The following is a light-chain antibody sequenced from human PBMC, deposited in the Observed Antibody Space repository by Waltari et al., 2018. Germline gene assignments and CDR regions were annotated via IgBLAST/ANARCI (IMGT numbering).Light chain of an antibody. V-gene: IGLV2-23*02. CDR3: CSYAGSSTFVV. CDR2: AVS. J-gene: IGLJ2*01. CDR1: SRDVRMYNL. Sequence: QSALTQPASVSGSPGQSITIPSPGTSRDVRMYNLVSWYQQHPGKAPNLMIYAVSKRPSGVSNRFSGSKSGNTASLTISGLQAEDEADYYCCSYAGSSTFVVFGGGTKLTVL.